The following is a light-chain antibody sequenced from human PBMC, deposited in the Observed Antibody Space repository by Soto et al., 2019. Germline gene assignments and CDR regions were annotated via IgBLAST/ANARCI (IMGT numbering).Light chain of an antibody. Sequence: QSVLAQPASVSGSPGQSIAISCTGTSSDVGGYDFVSWYQHHPGKAPKLIIYEFSHRPSGVSNRFSGSKCGNTASLTISGLQAEDEADYYCSSYTSTSTYVFGTGTKVTVL. J-gene: IGLJ1*01. V-gene: IGLV2-14*01. CDR2: EFS. CDR1: SSDVGGYDF. CDR3: SSYTSTSTYV.